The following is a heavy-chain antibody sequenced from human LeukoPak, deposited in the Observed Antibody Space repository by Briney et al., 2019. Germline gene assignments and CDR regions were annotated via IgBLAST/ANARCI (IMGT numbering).Heavy chain of an antibody. V-gene: IGHV4-4*09. CDR3: ARLWGGPMLDY. D-gene: IGHD3-3*01. CDR1: GGSISSYY. CDR2: IYTSGST. J-gene: IGHJ4*02. Sequence: SETLSLTCTVSGGSISSYYWSWIRQPPGKGLEWIGYIYTSGSTNYNPPLKSRVTISVDTSKNQFSLKLSSVTAADTAVYYCARLWGGPMLDYWGQGALVTVSS.